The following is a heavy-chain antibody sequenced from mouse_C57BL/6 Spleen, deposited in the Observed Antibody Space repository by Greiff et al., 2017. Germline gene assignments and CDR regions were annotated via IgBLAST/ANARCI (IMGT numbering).Heavy chain of an antibody. V-gene: IGHV1-22*01. J-gene: IGHJ4*01. Sequence: VQLHHSLPYLVKPGASVKMSCKASGYTFTDYNMHWVKQSHGKSLEWIGYINPNNGGTSYNQKFKGKATLTVNKSSSTAYMELRSLTSEDSAVYYCARGDPVVATDYAMDYWGQGTSVTVSS. CDR1: GYTFTDYN. CDR3: ARGDPVVATDYAMDY. D-gene: IGHD1-1*01. CDR2: INPNNGGT.